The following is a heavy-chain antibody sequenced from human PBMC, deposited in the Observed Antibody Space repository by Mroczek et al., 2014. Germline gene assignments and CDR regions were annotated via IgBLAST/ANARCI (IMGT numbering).Heavy chain of an antibody. CDR2: ISGSGGST. CDR1: GFTFSSYA. CDR3: AKRPLNMITFGGVIVRRFDY. J-gene: IGHJ4*02. Sequence: VQLVESGEAWYSLGGSLRLSCAASGFTFSSYAMSWVRQAPGKGLEWVSAISGSGGSTYYADSVKGRFTISRDNSKNTLYLQMNSLRAEDTAVYYCAKRPLNMITFGGVIVRRFDYWGQGTLVTVSS. V-gene: IGHV3-23*04. D-gene: IGHD3-16*02.